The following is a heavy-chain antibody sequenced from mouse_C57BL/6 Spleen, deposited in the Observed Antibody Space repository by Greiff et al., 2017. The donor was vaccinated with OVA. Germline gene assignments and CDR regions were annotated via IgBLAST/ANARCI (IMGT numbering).Heavy chain of an antibody. CDR1: GYTFTSYW. CDR3: AKTAQATRAWFAY. Sequence: QVQLTQPGAELVKPGASVKLSCKASGYTFTSYWMQWVKPRPGQGLEWIGEIDPSDSYTNYNQKFKGKATLTVDTSSSTAYMQLSSLTSEDSAVYYGAKTAQATRAWFAYWGQGTLVTVSA. CDR2: IDPSDSYT. D-gene: IGHD3-2*02. V-gene: IGHV1-50*01. J-gene: IGHJ3*01.